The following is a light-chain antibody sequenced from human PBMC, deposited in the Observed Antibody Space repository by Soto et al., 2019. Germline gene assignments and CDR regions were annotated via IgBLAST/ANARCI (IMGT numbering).Light chain of an antibody. Sequence: QSVLTQPPSASGTPGQRVTISCSGSSSNIGSNTVNWYQQLPGTAPKLLIYSNNQRPSGVPDRFSGSKSGTSASLAISGLQSEDEADYYCAAWDDSLNGYVGFGGETKVTVL. CDR2: SNN. CDR3: AAWDDSLNGYVG. J-gene: IGLJ2*01. CDR1: SSNIGSNT. V-gene: IGLV1-44*01.